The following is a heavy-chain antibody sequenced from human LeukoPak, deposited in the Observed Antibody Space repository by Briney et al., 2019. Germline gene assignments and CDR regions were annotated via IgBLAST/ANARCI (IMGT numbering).Heavy chain of an antibody. CDR2: INPSGGST. CDR1: GYTFTSYY. Sequence: ASVKVSCKASGYTFTSYYMHWVRQAPGQGLEWMGIINPSGGSTSYAQKFQGRVTMTRDTSTSTVYMELSSLRSEDTAVYYCARDLSYYGSGSISGGFDYWGQGTLVTVSS. J-gene: IGHJ4*02. CDR3: ARDLSYYGSGSISGGFDY. D-gene: IGHD3-10*01. V-gene: IGHV1-46*01.